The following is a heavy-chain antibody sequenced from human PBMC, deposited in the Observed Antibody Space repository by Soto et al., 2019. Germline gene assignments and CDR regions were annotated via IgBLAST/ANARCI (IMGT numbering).Heavy chain of an antibody. D-gene: IGHD6-13*01. CDR2: ISGSGGTT. V-gene: IGHV3-23*01. J-gene: IGHJ4*02. Sequence: PVGSLRLSCAASGFTFSRSAISWVRQAPGKGLEWVSLISGSGGTTFFADSVKGRFTMSRDNSKNTLYVQMNSLRAEDTAVYYCEKGLAAAGPFDYWGQGTLVTVSS. CDR1: GFTFSRSA. CDR3: EKGLAAAGPFDY.